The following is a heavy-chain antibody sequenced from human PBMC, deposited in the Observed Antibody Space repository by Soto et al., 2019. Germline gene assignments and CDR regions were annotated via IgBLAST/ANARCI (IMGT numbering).Heavy chain of an antibody. CDR3: ARPRERYSGIDN. Sequence: GGTLRLSCAAPGFPFFTYTMHWVRQAPGKGPEWVCLLLYDGSDKDYAKSEKGRFTISRDNSKSTLFLRMNSLRPEDTGVYYCARPRERYSGIDNWGQGTLVTVSS. CDR1: GFPFFTYT. J-gene: IGHJ4*02. D-gene: IGHD6-13*01. CDR2: LLYDGSDK. V-gene: IGHV3-30-3*01.